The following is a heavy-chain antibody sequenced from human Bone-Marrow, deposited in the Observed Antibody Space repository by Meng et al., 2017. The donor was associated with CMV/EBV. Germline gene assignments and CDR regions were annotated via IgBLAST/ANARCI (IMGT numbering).Heavy chain of an antibody. CDR3: ARIMRRCTNSNCYYYYGMDV. CDR1: GFTFSDHY. CDR2: MSNGAIKA. D-gene: IGHD3-16*01. V-gene: IGHV3-11*04. J-gene: IGHJ6*02. Sequence: LSLTCAASGFTFSDHYMAWIRQAPGKGLEWVTYMSNGAIKADYADSVKGRFTISRDNAKSSLFLQMNSLRVEDTGIYYCARIMRRCTNSNCYYYYGMDVWGQGSTVTVSS.